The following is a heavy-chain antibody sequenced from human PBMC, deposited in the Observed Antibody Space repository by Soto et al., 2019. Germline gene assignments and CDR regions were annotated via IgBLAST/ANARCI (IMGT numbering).Heavy chain of an antibody. D-gene: IGHD6-19*01. CDR3: ARGDSSGCPDY. V-gene: IGHV3-11*01. CDR2: TSSSGITI. CDR1: GFTFSDYY. J-gene: IGHJ4*02. Sequence: GGSQRLSYAASGFTFSDYYMNWIRQAPGKGLDWVSYTSSSGITIDYADSVKGRFTISRDNAKNSLYLQMNTLRVEDTAVYYCARGDSSGCPDYWGQGTLVTVSS.